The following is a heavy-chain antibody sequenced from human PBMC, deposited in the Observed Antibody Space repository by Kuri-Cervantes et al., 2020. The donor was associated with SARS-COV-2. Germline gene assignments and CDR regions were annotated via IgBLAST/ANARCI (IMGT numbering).Heavy chain of an antibody. Sequence: GGSLRPSCAASGFTFSSYDMHWVRQGTGKGLEWVSAIGTAGDTYYPGSVKGRFTISRDNSKNTLYLQMNSLRAEDTAVYYCAKAYNFWNYFDHWGQGTRVTVSS. V-gene: IGHV3-13*01. CDR3: AKAYNFWNYFDH. CDR2: IGTAGDT. J-gene: IGHJ4*02. CDR1: GFTFSSYD. D-gene: IGHD3-3*01.